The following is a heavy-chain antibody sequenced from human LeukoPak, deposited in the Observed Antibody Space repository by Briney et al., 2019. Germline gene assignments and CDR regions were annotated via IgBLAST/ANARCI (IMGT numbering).Heavy chain of an antibody. CDR1: GYSISSGYY. CDR3: ARHEYSGSYYGLSWFDP. Sequence: SETLSLTCAVSGYSISSGYYWDWIRQPPGKGLEWIGSIYHSGSSYYNLSLKSRVTISVDMCKNQFSLKLPSVTAADTAVYYCARHEYSGSYYGLSWFDPWGQGTLVTVSS. J-gene: IGHJ5*02. CDR2: IYHSGSS. D-gene: IGHD1-26*01. V-gene: IGHV4-38-2*01.